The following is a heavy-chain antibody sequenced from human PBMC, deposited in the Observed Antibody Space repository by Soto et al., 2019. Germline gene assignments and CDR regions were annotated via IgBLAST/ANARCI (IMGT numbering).Heavy chain of an antibody. CDR1: GGSISSSSYY. V-gene: IGHV4-39*01. Sequence: SETLSLTCTVSGGSISSSSYYWGWIRQPPGKGLEWIGSIYYSGSTYYNPSLKSRVTISVDTSKNQFSLKLSSVTAADTAVYYCARHGAGEGRRYVGYYYYGMDVWGQGTRVTVSS. CDR2: IYYSGST. CDR3: ARHGAGEGRRYVGYYYYGMDV. J-gene: IGHJ6*02. D-gene: IGHD5-12*01.